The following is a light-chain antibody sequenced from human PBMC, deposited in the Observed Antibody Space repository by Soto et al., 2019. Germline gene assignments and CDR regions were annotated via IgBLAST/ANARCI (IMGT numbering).Light chain of an antibody. CDR2: GAS. J-gene: IGKJ1*01. CDR3: QQSYSTLSST. CDR1: QSISSY. V-gene: IGKV1-39*01. Sequence: IQMTQSPSSLSASVGDRVTITCRASQSISSYLNWYQQKPGKAPNLLIYGASSLQSGVPSRFSGSGSGTDFTLTISSLQPADSATYYCQQSYSTLSSTFGQGTKVEIK.